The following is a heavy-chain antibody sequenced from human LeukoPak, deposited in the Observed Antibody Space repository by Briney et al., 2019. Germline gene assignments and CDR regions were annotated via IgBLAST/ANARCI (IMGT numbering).Heavy chain of an antibody. CDR2: IVVGSGNT. CDR3: AAVYSGSYSWRYYYYGMDV. Sequence: ASVKVSCKASGFTFTSSAMQWVRQARGQRLEWIGWIVVGSGNTNYAQKFQERVTITRDMSTSTAYMELSSLRSEDTAVYYCAAVYSGSYSWRYYYYGMDVCGQGTTVTVSS. J-gene: IGHJ6*02. D-gene: IGHD1-26*01. CDR1: GFTFTSSA. V-gene: IGHV1-58*02.